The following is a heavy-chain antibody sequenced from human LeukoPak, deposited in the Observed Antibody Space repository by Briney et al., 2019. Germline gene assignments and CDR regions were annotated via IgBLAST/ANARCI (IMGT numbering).Heavy chain of an antibody. CDR2: IYNSGST. V-gene: IGHV4-59*08. CDR3: ARGYGGNSGIGFDY. CDR1: GGSISSYY. Sequence: SETLSLTCTVSGGSISSYYWNWIRQPPGKGLEWIGYIYNSGSTNYIPSLQSRVTISVDTSKNQFSLNLSSVTAADTAVYYCARGYGGNSGIGFDYWGQGTLVTVSS. J-gene: IGHJ4*02. D-gene: IGHD4-23*01.